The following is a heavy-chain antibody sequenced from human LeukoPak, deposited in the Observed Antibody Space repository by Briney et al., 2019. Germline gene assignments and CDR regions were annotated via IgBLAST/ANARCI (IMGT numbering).Heavy chain of an antibody. CDR3: ARPIGWGIAAVGNGDY. V-gene: IGHV4-59*01. Sequence: SEALSLTCTVSGGAISSYYWSWIRQPPGQGLEWFGYIYYSGSTKYNPSLNSPVTVSVDTYKNQVSLKLRSVTAADTAVYYCARPIGWGIAAVGNGDYWGQGTLVTVSS. J-gene: IGHJ4*02. CDR2: IYYSGST. D-gene: IGHD6-13*01. CDR1: GGAISSYY.